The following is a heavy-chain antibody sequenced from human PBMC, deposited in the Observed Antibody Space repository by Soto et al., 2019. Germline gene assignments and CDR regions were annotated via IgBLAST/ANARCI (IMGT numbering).Heavy chain of an antibody. J-gene: IGHJ4*02. CDR2: IYHGGST. CDR1: GGSISSFY. D-gene: IGHD6-25*01. Sequence: SETLSLTCTVFGGSISSFYWSWIRQPPGKGLEWTGYIYHGGSTNYNPSLKSRVTISVDTSKNQFSLKLSSVTAADTAVYYCARLGSIAADDFDYWGQGTLVTVSS. CDR3: ARLGSIAADDFDY. V-gene: IGHV4-59*08.